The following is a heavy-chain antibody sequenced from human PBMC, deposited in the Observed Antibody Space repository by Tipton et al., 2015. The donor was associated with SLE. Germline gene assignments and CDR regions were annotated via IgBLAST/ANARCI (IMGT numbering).Heavy chain of an antibody. J-gene: IGHJ4*02. CDR2: IWYDGSNK. CDR1: GFTFSSYG. V-gene: IGHV3-30*18. D-gene: IGHD3-10*01. CDR3: AKASTSGSGSLDY. Sequence: SLRLSCAASGFTFSSYGMHWVRQAPGKGLEWVAVIWYDGSNKYYADSVKGRFTISRDNSKNTLYLQMNSLRAEDTAVYYCAKASTSGSGSLDYWGQGTLVTVSS.